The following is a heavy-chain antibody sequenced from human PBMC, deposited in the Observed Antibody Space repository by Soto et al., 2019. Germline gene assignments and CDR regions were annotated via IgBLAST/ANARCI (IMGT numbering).Heavy chain of an antibody. J-gene: IGHJ5*02. V-gene: IGHV3-23*01. D-gene: IGHD5-12*01. Sequence: GGSLRLSCAASGFTFSSYAMNWVRQAPGKGLEWISVISNSGHSAYYPDSVKGRFTISRDNSKNTLYLQIKSLRAEDTAAYYCAKGGPTFLNWFGPWGQGTLVTVSS. CDR3: AKGGPTFLNWFGP. CDR2: ISNSGHSA. CDR1: GFTFSSYA.